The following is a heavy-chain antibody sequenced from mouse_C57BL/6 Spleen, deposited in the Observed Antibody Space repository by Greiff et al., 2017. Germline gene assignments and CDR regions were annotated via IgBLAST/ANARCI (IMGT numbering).Heavy chain of an antibody. CDR1: GFTFSSYA. V-gene: IGHV5-9-1*02. CDR3: TREGDDDGYAMDY. J-gene: IGHJ4*01. D-gene: IGHD2-4*01. CDR2: ISSGGDYI. Sequence: EVQGVESGEGLVKPGGSLTLSCAASGFTFSSYAMSWVRQTPEKRLEWVAYISSGGDYIYYADTVKGRFTISRDNARNTLYLQMSSLKSEDTAMYYCTREGDDDGYAMDYWGQGTSVTVSS.